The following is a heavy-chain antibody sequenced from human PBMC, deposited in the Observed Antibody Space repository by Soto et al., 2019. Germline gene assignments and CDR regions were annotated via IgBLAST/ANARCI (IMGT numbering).Heavy chain of an antibody. CDR1: GFRFSDYK. J-gene: IGHJ6*02. CDR3: ARDQASVYYYGAGDYNGMDA. D-gene: IGHD3-10*01. V-gene: IGHV3-48*03. Sequence: GESLKISCAASGFRFSDYKMIWVRQAPGKGLEWVSYISGSGSTIYYADSVKGRFTISRDNARNSLYLQMNSLRDEDTAVYYCARDQASVYYYGAGDYNGMDAWGQGTTVTVSS. CDR2: ISGSGSTI.